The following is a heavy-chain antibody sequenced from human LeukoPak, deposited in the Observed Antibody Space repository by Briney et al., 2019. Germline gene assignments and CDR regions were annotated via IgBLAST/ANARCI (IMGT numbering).Heavy chain of an antibody. D-gene: IGHD2-21*01. V-gene: IGHV3-21*01. CDR3: ARDWVEDLLCYMDV. CDR1: GFTFSSYS. CDR2: ISSSSSYI. Sequence: GGSLRLSCAASGFTFSSYSMNWVRQAPGKGLEWVSSISSSSSYIYYADSVKGRFTISRDNAKNSLYLQMNSLRAEDTAVYYCARDWVEDLLCYMDVWGKGTTVTVSS. J-gene: IGHJ6*03.